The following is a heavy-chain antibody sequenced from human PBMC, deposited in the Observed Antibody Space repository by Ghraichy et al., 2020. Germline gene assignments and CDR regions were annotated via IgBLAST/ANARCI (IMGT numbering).Heavy chain of an antibody. CDR2: INSDGSST. J-gene: IGHJ5*02. V-gene: IGHV3-74*01. Sequence: GGSLRLSCADSDSTFRHSWMHWAREASGKGMVWVSRINSDGSSTSYADSVKGRFTISRDNAKNTLYLQMNSLRAEDTAVYYCARDPGEQLVPIFDPWGQGSLVTVSS. CDR1: DSTFRHSW. D-gene: IGHD6-6*01. CDR3: ARDPGEQLVPIFDP.